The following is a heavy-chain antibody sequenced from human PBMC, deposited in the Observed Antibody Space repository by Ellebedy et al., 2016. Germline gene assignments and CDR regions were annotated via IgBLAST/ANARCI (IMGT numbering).Heavy chain of an antibody. D-gene: IGHD2-2*01. J-gene: IGHJ6*02. CDR3: ARDMQYQLLSGYYYYGMDV. CDR1: GFTVSSNY. V-gene: IGHV3-53*01. Sequence: GESLKISXAASGFTVSSNYMSWVRQAPGKGLECVSVIYSGGSTYYADSVKGRFTISRDNSKNTLYLQMNSLRAEDTAVYYCARDMQYQLLSGYYYYGMDVWGQGTTVTVSS. CDR2: IYSGGST.